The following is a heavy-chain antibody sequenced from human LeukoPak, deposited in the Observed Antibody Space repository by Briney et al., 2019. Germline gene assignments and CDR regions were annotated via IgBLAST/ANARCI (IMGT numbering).Heavy chain of an antibody. Sequence: GASVKVSCKASGGTFSSYAISWVRQAPGQGLEWMGGIIPIFGTANYAQKFQGRVTITADESTSTAYMELSSLRSEDTAVYFCARVARVKVRGIIITELQYWGQGTLVTVSS. CDR1: GGTFSSYA. CDR3: ARVARVKVRGIIITELQY. V-gene: IGHV1-69*13. J-gene: IGHJ4*02. CDR2: IIPIFGTA. D-gene: IGHD3-10*01.